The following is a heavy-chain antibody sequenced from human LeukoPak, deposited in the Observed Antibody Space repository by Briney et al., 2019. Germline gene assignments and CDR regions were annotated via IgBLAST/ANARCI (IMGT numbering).Heavy chain of an antibody. CDR2: IYTSGST. CDR3: ARVGGSGSYEYFQH. D-gene: IGHD3-10*01. Sequence: SETLSLTCTVSGGSISSGSYYWSWNRQPAGKGLEWIGRIYTSGSTNYNPSLKSRVTISVDTSKNQFSLKLSSVTAADTAVYYCARVGGSGSYEYFQHWGQGTLVTVSS. J-gene: IGHJ1*01. CDR1: GGSISSGSYY. V-gene: IGHV4-61*02.